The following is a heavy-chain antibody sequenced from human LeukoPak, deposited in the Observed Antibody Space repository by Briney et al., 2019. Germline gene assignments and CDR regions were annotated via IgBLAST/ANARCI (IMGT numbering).Heavy chain of an antibody. Sequence: GGSLILSCAASGFTFSSYAMSWVRQAPGKGLEWVSAISGSGGSTYYADSVKGRFTISRDNSKNTLYLQMNSLRAEDTAVYYCAKDGSVLLWFGESDAFDIWGQGTMVTVSS. CDR2: ISGSGGST. J-gene: IGHJ3*02. V-gene: IGHV3-23*01. CDR3: AKDGSVLLWFGESDAFDI. CDR1: GFTFSSYA. D-gene: IGHD3-10*01.